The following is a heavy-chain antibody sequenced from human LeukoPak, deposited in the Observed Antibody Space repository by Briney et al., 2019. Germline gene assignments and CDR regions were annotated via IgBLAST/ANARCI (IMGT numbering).Heavy chain of an antibody. CDR3: ARGITAVGRVFDY. CDR1: GFTFSSYW. Sequence: PGGSLRLSCAASGFTFSSYWMHWVRQAPGKGLEWVSVIYSGGSIFYADSVKGRFTISRDNSKNTLYLQMNSLRAEDTALYFCARGITAVGRVFDYWGQGTLVTVSS. J-gene: IGHJ4*02. D-gene: IGHD6-13*01. CDR2: IYSGGSI. V-gene: IGHV3-53*01.